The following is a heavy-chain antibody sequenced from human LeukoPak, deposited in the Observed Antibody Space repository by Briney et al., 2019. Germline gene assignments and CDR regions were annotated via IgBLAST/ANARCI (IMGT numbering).Heavy chain of an antibody. CDR2: LYFSGST. Sequence: SETLSLTCTVSGDSISSYYWSWIRQPPGKGLEWIGYLYFSGSTSYNPSLKSRVTISVDTSKNQLSLKLSSVTAADTAVYYCARHWRHDYSGSYAFDYWGRGTLVTVSS. CDR3: ARHWRHDYSGSYAFDY. J-gene: IGHJ4*02. V-gene: IGHV4-59*08. D-gene: IGHD2-15*01. CDR1: GDSISSYY.